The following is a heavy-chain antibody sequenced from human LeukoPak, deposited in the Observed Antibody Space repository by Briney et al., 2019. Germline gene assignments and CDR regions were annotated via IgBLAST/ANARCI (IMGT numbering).Heavy chain of an antibody. CDR2: INPNSGGT. V-gene: IGHV1-2*02. J-gene: IGHJ3*02. D-gene: IGHD5-12*01. CDR1: GYTFTGYY. Sequence: GASVKVSCKASGYTFTGYYMHWERQAPGQGLEWMGWINPNSGGTNYAQKFQGRVAMTRDTSISTAYMELSRLRSDDTAVYYCARELVDIVATSYFDIWGQGTMVTVSS. CDR3: ARELVDIVATSYFDI.